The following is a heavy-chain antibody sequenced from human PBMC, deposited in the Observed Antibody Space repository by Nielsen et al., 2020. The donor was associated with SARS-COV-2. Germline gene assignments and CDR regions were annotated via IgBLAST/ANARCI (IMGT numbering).Heavy chain of an antibody. V-gene: IGHV3-21*01. CDR3: AREDPDYYYYGMDI. CDR1: GFTFSSYS. J-gene: IGHJ6*02. Sequence: GESLKISCAASGFTFSSYSMNWVRQAPGKGLEWVSSISSSSSYIYYADSVKGRFTISRDNAKNSLYPQMNSLRAEDTAVYYCAREDPDYYYYGMDIWGQGTTVTVSS. CDR2: ISSSSSYI.